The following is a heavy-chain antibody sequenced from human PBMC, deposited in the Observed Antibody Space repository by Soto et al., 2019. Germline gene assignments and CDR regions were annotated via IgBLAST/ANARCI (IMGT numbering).Heavy chain of an antibody. V-gene: IGHV3-23*01. D-gene: IGHD1-1*01. CDR2: ISDSGSRT. Sequence: PGVSLRLSCAASGFTFNSYAMSWVRQAPGKGPEWVSAISDSGSRTLYADSVKGRFIISRDNSKNTLYLQMNGLRGEDTDLYYCAKELRAEYNLAYSDYRGQGTMVTVSP. CDR3: AKELRAEYNLAYSDY. J-gene: IGHJ4*02. CDR1: GFTFNSYA.